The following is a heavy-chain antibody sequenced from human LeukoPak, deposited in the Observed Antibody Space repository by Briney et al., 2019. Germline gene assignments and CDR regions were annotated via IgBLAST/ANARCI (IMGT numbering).Heavy chain of an antibody. CDR2: ISDTGGRT. J-gene: IGHJ5*02. V-gene: IGHV3-23*01. D-gene: IGHD1-1*01. CDR1: GFSFSDSA. CDR3: AKGGQDFDLWRFDL. Sequence: TGGSLRLSCASSGFSFSDSAVSWVRHSPGEGLKWVSSISDTGGRTYYADSVKGRFTITRDNSRNTVNLQMNGLRADDTARYYCAKGGQDFDLWRFDLWGQGILVIVSS.